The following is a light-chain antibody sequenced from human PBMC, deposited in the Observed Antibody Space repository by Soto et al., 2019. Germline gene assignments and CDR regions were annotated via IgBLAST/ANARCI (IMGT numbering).Light chain of an antibody. J-gene: IGKJ3*01. CDR1: QNINSN. CDR3: QQSHDNLT. V-gene: IGKV1-39*01. CDR2: AAS. Sequence: DIQMTQSPSSLSASVGGTVTITCRASQNINSNLNWYQHKAGEAPKLLIYAASSLQSGVPSRFRGSGSGTHFTLTISSLRPEDFATYYCQQSHDNLTFGPGTKVDIK.